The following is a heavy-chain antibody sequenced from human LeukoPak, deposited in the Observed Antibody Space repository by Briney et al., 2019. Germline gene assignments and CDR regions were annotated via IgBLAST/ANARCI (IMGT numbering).Heavy chain of an antibody. CDR1: GYTFTGYY. J-gene: IGHJ5*02. V-gene: IGHV1-8*02. D-gene: IGHD2-15*01. Sequence: GASVKVSCKASGYTFTGYYMHWVRQAPGQGLEWMGWMNPNSGNTGYAQKFQGRVTMTRNTSISTAYMELSSLRSEDTAVYYCARALTLCSGGSCHRWFDPWGQGTLVTVSS. CDR3: ARALTLCSGGSCHRWFDP. CDR2: MNPNSGNT.